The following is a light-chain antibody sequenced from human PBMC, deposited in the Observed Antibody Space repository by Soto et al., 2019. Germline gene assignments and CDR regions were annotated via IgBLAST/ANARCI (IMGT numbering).Light chain of an antibody. CDR2: DVN. Sequence: QSVLTQPASVSGSPGQSITISCTGTSSDVGGSNYASWYQQHPGKAPKLMIYDVNNRPSGISNRFSGSKSGNTASLTISGLQAEDEADYYCSSYRSGSTLVFGGGTKLTVL. V-gene: IGLV2-14*01. CDR1: SSDVGGSNY. CDR3: SSYRSGSTLV. J-gene: IGLJ2*01.